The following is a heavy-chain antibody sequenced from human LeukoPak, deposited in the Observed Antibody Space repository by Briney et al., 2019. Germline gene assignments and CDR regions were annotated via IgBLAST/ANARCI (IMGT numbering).Heavy chain of an antibody. CDR2: IYHSGST. CDR1: GGSISSGGYY. D-gene: IGHD6-13*01. J-gene: IGHJ4*02. Sequence: SETLSLTCTVSGGSISSGGYYWRWIRQPPGKGLEWIGYIYHSGSTYYNPSLKSRVTISVDRSKNQFSLKLSSVTAADTAVYYCASRTGYSSLYYFDYWGQGTLVTVSS. CDR3: ASRTGYSSLYYFDY. V-gene: IGHV4-30-2*01.